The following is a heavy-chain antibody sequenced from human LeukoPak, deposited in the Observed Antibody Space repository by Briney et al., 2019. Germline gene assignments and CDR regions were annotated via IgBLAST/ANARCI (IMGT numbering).Heavy chain of an antibody. CDR1: GGSISSSSYY. J-gene: IGHJ4*02. CDR3: ARVSNWNYDY. CDR2: VYYSGST. Sequence: SETLSLTCSVAGGSISSSSYYWGWIRQPPGKGLEWMGSVYYSGSTYYNPSLKSRVTISGDTSKNQFSLKLSSVTAADTAVYYCARVSNWNYDYWGQGTLVTGSS. V-gene: IGHV4-39*07. D-gene: IGHD1-7*01.